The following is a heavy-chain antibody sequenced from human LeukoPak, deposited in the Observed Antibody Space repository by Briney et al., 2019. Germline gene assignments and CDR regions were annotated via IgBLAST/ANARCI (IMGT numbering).Heavy chain of an antibody. CDR3: AKGHYDFWSGYSDAFDI. D-gene: IGHD3-3*01. Sequence: GGSLRLSCAASGFTFSSYSMNWVRQAPGKGLEWVSSISSSSSYIYYADSVKGRFTISRDNAKNSLYLQMNSLRAEDTAVYYCAKGHYDFWSGYSDAFDIWGQGTMVTVSS. V-gene: IGHV3-21*04. CDR1: GFTFSSYS. CDR2: ISSSSSYI. J-gene: IGHJ3*02.